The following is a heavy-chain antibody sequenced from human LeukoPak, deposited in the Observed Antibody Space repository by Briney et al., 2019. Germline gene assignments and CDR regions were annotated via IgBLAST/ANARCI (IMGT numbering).Heavy chain of an antibody. D-gene: IGHD3-10*01. CDR1: GFTFSSYW. V-gene: IGHV3-7*01. CDR3: ARDYYASGGFDY. CDR2: IKQDGTVK. Sequence: PGGSLRLSCAASGFTFSSYWMNWVRQAPGKGLEWVANIKQDGTVKYYVDSVKGRFTISRDNAKNSLYLQMDSLRDEDTAVYYCARDYYASGGFDYWGQGTLVTVSS. J-gene: IGHJ4*02.